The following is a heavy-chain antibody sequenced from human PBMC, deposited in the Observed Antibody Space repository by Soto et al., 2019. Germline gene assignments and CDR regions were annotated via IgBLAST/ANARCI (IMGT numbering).Heavy chain of an antibody. Sequence: SETLSLTCAVSGGSISSSSYYWGWIRQPPGKGLEWIGSIYYSGSTYYNPSLKSRVTISVDTSKNQFSLKLSSVTAADTAVYYSAGRPAREGYYCRMDGCDQGPTSAVSS. J-gene: IGHJ6*02. CDR1: GGSISSSSYY. CDR3: AGRPAREGYYCRMDG. V-gene: IGHV4-39*01. D-gene: IGHD1-26*01. CDR2: IYYSGST.